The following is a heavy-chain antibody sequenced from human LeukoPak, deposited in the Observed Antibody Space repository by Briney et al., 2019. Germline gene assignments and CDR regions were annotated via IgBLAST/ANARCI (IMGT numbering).Heavy chain of an antibody. CDR1: GFTFTSYA. J-gene: IGHJ4*02. Sequence: GGSLRLSCAASGFTFTSYAMSWVRQAPGKGLEWVSTISGRGGSTYYADSVKGRFSISRDTSKNTLYLQMNSLSADDTAVYYCAKGHYDDSSRQYFDYWGQGTPVTVSS. CDR3: AKGHYDDSSRQYFDY. CDR2: ISGRGGST. V-gene: IGHV3-23*01. D-gene: IGHD3-22*01.